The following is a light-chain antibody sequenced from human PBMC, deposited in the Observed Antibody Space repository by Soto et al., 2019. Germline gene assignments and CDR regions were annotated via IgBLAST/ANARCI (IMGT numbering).Light chain of an antibody. CDR2: GAS. CDR1: QSVSIC. V-gene: IGKV3-15*01. Sequence: TLSVSPGDGVTLSCRASQSVSICLAWYQQKPGQAPRLLIYGASTRATGIPSRFSGSASGTDFTLTISSLQSEDIAVYYCQQDNSFSGTFGQGTKVDIK. J-gene: IGKJ1*01. CDR3: QQDNSFSGT.